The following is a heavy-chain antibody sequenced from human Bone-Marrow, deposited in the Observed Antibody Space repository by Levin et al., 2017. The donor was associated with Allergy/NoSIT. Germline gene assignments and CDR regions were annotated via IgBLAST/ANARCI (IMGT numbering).Heavy chain of an antibody. CDR1: GDSVSSNSAA. CDR2: TYYRSKWYN. CDR3: ARDRGSSYGATFDY. Sequence: TSETLSLTCALSGDSVSSNSAAWNWIRQSPSRGLEWLGRTYYRSKWYNDYAVSVKSRITINPDTSKNQFSLQVNSVTPEDTAVYYCARDRGSSYGATFDYWGQGTLVTVSS. D-gene: IGHD5-18*01. V-gene: IGHV6-1*01. J-gene: IGHJ4*02.